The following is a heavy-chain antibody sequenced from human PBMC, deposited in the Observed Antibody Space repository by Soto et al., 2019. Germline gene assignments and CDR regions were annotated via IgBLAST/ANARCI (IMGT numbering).Heavy chain of an antibody. V-gene: IGHV1-69*12. CDR1: GGTFSSYA. CDR2: IIPIFGTA. CDR3: ARDTVVGQSPLYGMDV. J-gene: IGHJ6*02. Sequence: QVQLVQSGAEVKKPGSSVKVSCKASGGTFSSYAISWVRQAPGQGLEWMGGIIPIFGTANYAQKFQGRVTITADESTSTAYMELSSRSSEDTAVYYCARDTVVGQSPLYGMDVWGQGTTVTVSS. D-gene: IGHD4-17*01.